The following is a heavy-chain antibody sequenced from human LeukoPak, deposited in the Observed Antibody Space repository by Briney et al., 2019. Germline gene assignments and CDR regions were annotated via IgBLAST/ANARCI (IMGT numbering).Heavy chain of an antibody. J-gene: IGHJ4*02. CDR2: ISGSGGST. D-gene: IGHD1-26*01. CDR1: GFTFSSYA. CDR3: AKGRYLYPHY. Sequence: GGSLRLSCAAPGFTFSSYAMSWVRQAPGKGLEWVSAISGSGGSTYYAGSVKGRFTISRDNSKNTLYLQMNSLRAEDTAVYYCAKGRYLYPHYWGQGTLVTASS. V-gene: IGHV3-23*01.